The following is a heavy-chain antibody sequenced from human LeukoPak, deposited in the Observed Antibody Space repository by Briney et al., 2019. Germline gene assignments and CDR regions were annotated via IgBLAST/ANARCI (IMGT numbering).Heavy chain of an antibody. CDR2: IRYTSET. CDR3: ARDAGNSGYGCDL. V-gene: IGHV3-48*01. D-gene: IGHD5-12*01. CDR1: GFTFSSYW. Sequence: PGGSLRLSCAASGFTFSSYWMHWVRQAPGKGLEWVSHIRYTSETFYADSVEGRFTISRDHARNSLYLQMNNLRGEDTAIYYCARDAGNSGYGCDLWGQGTLVTVSS. J-gene: IGHJ5*02.